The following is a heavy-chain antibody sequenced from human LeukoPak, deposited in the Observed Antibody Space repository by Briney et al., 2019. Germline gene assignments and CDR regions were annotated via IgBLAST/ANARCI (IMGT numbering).Heavy chain of an antibody. V-gene: IGHV1-69*05. Sequence: ASVKVSCKASGGNVSKYPISWVRQAPGQGPELMGGIIPLYRTAYYAQKFQGRVTITRDESTNTAYMELSSLTSEDTAVYYCASRTPTSYYFYMDVWGEGTTVTVSS. CDR3: ASRTPTSYYFYMDV. CDR2: IIPLYRTA. J-gene: IGHJ6*03. CDR1: GGNVSKYP.